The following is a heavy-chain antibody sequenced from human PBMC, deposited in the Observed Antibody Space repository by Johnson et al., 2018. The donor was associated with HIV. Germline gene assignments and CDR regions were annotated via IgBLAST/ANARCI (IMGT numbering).Heavy chain of an antibody. Sequence: QVTLVESGGGVVQPGRSLRLSCAASGFTFSDYYMSWIRQAPGKGLEWVSYSSSSGSTIYYADSVQGRFTISRDSSKNTLYLQMNSLRAEDTAVYYCAREMAATNAWALDIWGQGTMVTVSS. D-gene: IGHD5-24*01. V-gene: IGHV3-11*01. CDR1: GFTFSDYY. CDR3: AREMAATNAWALDI. CDR2: SSSSGSTI. J-gene: IGHJ3*02.